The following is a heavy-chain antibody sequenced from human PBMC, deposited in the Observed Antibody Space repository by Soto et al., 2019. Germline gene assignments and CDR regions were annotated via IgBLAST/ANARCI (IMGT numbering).Heavy chain of an antibody. V-gene: IGHV3-23*01. Sequence: GGSLRLSCAASGFTFSSYAMSWVRQAPGKGLEWVSAISGSGGSTYYADSVKGRFTISRDNSKNTLYLQMNSLRAEDTAVYYCAKTGRFLEWLPETDDYWGQGTLVTVSS. J-gene: IGHJ4*02. CDR1: GFTFSSYA. CDR3: AKTGRFLEWLPETDDY. CDR2: ISGSGGST. D-gene: IGHD3-3*01.